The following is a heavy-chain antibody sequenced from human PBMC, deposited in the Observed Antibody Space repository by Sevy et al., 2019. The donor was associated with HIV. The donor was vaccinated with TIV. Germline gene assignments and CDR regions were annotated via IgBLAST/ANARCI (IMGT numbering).Heavy chain of an antibody. Sequence: ASVKVSCKASGYTFTSYDINWVRQATGQGLEWMGWMNPNSGNTGYAQKFQGRVTMTRNTSISTAYMELSSLRSEDTAVYYCASGLDYDFWSGYYTYYYYYGMDVWGQGTTVTVSS. J-gene: IGHJ6*02. V-gene: IGHV1-8*01. D-gene: IGHD3-3*01. CDR1: GYTFTSYD. CDR3: ASGLDYDFWSGYYTYYYYYGMDV. CDR2: MNPNSGNT.